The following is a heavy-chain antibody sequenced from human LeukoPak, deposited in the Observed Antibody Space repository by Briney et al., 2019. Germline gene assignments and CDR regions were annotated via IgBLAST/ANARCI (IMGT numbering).Heavy chain of an antibody. CDR1: GFTFSDYY. J-gene: IGHJ4*02. CDR2: ISSSGSTI. D-gene: IGHD1-26*01. Sequence: GGSVRLSCAASGFTFSDYYMMWLRQAPGKGLEGVSYISSSGSTIYYADSVKGRFTISRDNAKNSLYLKMNSLRAEDTAVYYCARDMGELLFDYWGEGTLVTVSS. V-gene: IGHV3-11*04. CDR3: ARDMGELLFDY.